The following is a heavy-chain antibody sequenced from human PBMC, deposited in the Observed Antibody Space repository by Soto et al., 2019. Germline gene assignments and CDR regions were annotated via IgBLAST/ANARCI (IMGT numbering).Heavy chain of an antibody. J-gene: IGHJ1*01. V-gene: IGHV3-23*01. CDR1: GFAFSLYP. Sequence: GGSLRLSCIASGFAFSLYPMNWVRQAPGKGREWVSGIGAVGNDTYYADSVKGRFIIFRDNSKNSVYLQMNSLRAEDTAVHSGARRPWGQGTLVTVSS. CDR2: IGAVGNDT. CDR3: ARRP. D-gene: IGHD6-25*01.